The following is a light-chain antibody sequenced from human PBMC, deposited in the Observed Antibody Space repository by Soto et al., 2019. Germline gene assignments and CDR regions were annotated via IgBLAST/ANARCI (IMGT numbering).Light chain of an antibody. CDR2: DVS. CDR1: SSDIGSYNY. J-gene: IGLJ1*01. V-gene: IGLV2-14*01. Sequence: QSVLTQPAAVSGSPGQSITISCTGTSSDIGSYNYVSWYQQYPGKAPKLMIYDVSNRPSGVSNRFSGSKSGNTASLTISGLRTEDEADYYCNSYTGTSSRYVFGTGTNVTVL. CDR3: NSYTGTSSRYV.